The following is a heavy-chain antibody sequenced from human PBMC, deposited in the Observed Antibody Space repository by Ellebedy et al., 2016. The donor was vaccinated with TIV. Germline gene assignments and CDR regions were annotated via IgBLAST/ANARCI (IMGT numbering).Heavy chain of an antibody. CDR2: IIPIPGST. CDR1: GGSFSRYA. D-gene: IGHD3-22*01. Sequence: SVKVSXXASGGSFSRYAISWVRQAPGQGLEWMGGIIPIPGSTNYEQKFQGRLTLTADESTGTAYMELSSLRFEDAAVYYCGRSEQYFYDGSGYYPGGSFDHWGQGTLVTVSS. J-gene: IGHJ4*02. V-gene: IGHV1-69*13. CDR3: GRSEQYFYDGSGYYPGGSFDH.